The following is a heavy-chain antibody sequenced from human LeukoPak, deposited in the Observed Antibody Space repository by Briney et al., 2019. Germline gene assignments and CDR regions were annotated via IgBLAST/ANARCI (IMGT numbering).Heavy chain of an antibody. D-gene: IGHD5-12*01. J-gene: IGHJ5*02. CDR1: GFTFSSFA. CDR3: ARDQGSGYDSDWFDP. V-gene: IGHV3-48*04. Sequence: GGSLRLSCAASGFTFSSFAMTWVRQAPGKGLEWVSYISSSGSTIYYADSVKGRFTISRDNAKNSLYLQMNSLRAEDTAVYYCARDQGSGYDSDWFDPWGQGTLVTVSS. CDR2: ISSSGSTI.